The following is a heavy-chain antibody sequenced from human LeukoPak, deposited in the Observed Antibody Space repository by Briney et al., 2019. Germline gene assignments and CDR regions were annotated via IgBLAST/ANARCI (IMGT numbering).Heavy chain of an antibody. V-gene: IGHV3-53*01. D-gene: IGHD4-17*01. J-gene: IGHJ3*02. CDR1: GFTVCSIY. CDR3: ASPSEDYGDYSDAFDI. Sequence: GGSLRLSCAASGFTVCSIYIRWVRRSPGGGVEGVSVIYSGGNPYFADSVQGRFTLSRDNSKNTLYLQMNSLRAEDTAVYYCASPSEDYGDYSDAFDIWGQGTMVTLSS. CDR2: IYSGGNP.